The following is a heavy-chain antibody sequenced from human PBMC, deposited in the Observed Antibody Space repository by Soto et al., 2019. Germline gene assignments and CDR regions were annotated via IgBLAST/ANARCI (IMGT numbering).Heavy chain of an antibody. CDR1: GFTFSSYA. D-gene: IGHD5-18*01. CDR3: AKDHGYSYGYAFDY. Sequence: EVQLLESGGGMVQPGGSLRLSCAASGFTFSSYAMSWVRQAPGKGLEWVSAISGSGGSTYYADSVKGRFTISRDNSKNTLYLQMNSLSAEDTAVYYCAKDHGYSYGYAFDYWGQGTLVTVSS. CDR2: ISGSGGST. V-gene: IGHV3-23*01. J-gene: IGHJ4*02.